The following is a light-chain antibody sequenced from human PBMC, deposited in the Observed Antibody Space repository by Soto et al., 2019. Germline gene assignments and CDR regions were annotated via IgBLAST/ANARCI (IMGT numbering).Light chain of an antibody. CDR3: QQYSTYPLT. V-gene: IGKV1-5*03. Sequence: DIQMTQSPSTLSTSVGDRVTITCRASQSISSWLAWYQQIPGKAPKLLIYKASTLDSGVPSRFSGSGSGTEFTLTISGLQPDDFAIYYCQQYSTYPLTFGGGTKVVIK. CDR1: QSISSW. J-gene: IGKJ4*01. CDR2: KAS.